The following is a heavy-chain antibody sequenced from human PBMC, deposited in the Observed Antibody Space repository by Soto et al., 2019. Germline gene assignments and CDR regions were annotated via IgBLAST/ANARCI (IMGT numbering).Heavy chain of an antibody. J-gene: IGHJ6*02. V-gene: IGHV3-53*01. CDR3: ARDFVVIAAAGTFYYYGMDV. D-gene: IGHD6-13*01. CDR1: GFTVSSNY. CDR2: IYRGGST. Sequence: EVQLVESGGGLIQPGGSLRLSCAASGFTVSSNYMSWVHQAPGKGLEWVSVIYRGGSTYYADSVKGRFTISRDNSKNTLYLQMNSLRAEDTAVYYCARDFVVIAAAGTFYYYGMDVWGQGTTVTVSS.